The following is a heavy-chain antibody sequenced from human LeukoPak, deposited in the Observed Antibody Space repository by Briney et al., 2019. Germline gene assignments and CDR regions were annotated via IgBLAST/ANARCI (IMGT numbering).Heavy chain of an antibody. J-gene: IGHJ3*02. CDR1: GYSISSGNY. CDR2: IYYSGST. Sequence: PSETLSLTCSVSGYSISSGNYWGCIRQPPGKGLEWIGSIYYSGSTYYNPSLKSRVTISVDTSKNQFSLKLSSVTAADTAVYYCARDHAAYAFDIWGQGTMVTVSS. CDR3: ARDHAAYAFDI. V-gene: IGHV4-38-2*02.